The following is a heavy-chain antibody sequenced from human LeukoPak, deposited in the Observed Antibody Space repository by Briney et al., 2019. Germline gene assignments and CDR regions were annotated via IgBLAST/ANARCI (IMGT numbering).Heavy chain of an antibody. D-gene: IGHD3-3*01. CDR2: MNPNSGNT. CDR3: ARGSGYDFWSGYYNPYYYYYMDV. CDR1: GYTFTSYD. J-gene: IGHJ6*03. V-gene: IGHV1-8*01. Sequence: GASVKVSCKASGYTFTSYDINWVRQATGQGLEWMGWMNPNSGNTGYAQKFQGRVTMTRNTSISTAYMELSSLRSEDTAVYYCARGSGYDFWSGYYNPYYYYYMDVWGKGTTVTVSS.